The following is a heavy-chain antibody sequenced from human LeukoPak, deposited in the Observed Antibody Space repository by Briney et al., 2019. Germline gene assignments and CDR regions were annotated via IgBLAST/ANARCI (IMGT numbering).Heavy chain of an antibody. CDR1: GGTFSSYA. CDR2: IIPIFGTA. J-gene: IGHJ6*03. Sequence: SVKVSCKASGGTFSSYAISWVRQAPGQGLEWMGGIIPIFGTANYAQKFQGRVTITTDESTSTAYMELSSLRSEDTAVYYCASGQLLYYYDSSGHPRPVPYYYYYYYMDVWGKGTTVTVSS. CDR3: ASGQLLYYYDSSGHPRPVPYYYYYYYMDV. V-gene: IGHV1-69*05. D-gene: IGHD3-22*01.